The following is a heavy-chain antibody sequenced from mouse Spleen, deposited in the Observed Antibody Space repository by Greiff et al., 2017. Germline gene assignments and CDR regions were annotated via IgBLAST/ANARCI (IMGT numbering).Heavy chain of an antibody. J-gene: IGHJ1*01. D-gene: IGHD2-13*01. CDR3: ARGDYGDSYFDV. Sequence: VQLQQSGAELARPGASVQLSCKASGYTFTSYGISWVKQRTGQGLEWIGEIYPRSGNTYYNEKFKGKATLTADKSSSTAYMELRSLTSEDSAVYFGARGDYGDSYFDVWGAGTTVTVSS. CDR1: GYTFTSYG. V-gene: IGHV1-81*01. CDR2: IYPRSGNT.